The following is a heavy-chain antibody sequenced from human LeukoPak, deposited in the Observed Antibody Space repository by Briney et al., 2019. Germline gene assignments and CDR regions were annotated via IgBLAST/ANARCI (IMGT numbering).Heavy chain of an antibody. V-gene: IGHV4-34*01. Sequence: SETLSLTCAVYGGSFSGYYWSWIRQPPGKGLEWIGEINHSGSTNYNPSLKSRVTISVDTSKNQFSLKLSSVTAADTAVYYCARGPLYARNFDYWGQETLVTVSS. D-gene: IGHD5/OR15-5a*01. J-gene: IGHJ4*02. CDR3: ARGPLYARNFDY. CDR2: INHSGST. CDR1: GGSFSGYY.